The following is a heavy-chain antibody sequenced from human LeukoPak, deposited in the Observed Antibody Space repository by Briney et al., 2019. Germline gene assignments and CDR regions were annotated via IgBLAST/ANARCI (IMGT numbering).Heavy chain of an antibody. J-gene: IGHJ5*02. D-gene: IGHD3-10*01. CDR1: GYTFTSYG. Sequence: GASVKVSCKASGYTFTSYGISWVRQAPGQGLEWMGWISAYNGNTNYAQKLQGRVTMTTDTSTSTAYMELRSLRSDDTAVYYCARRGSGSYYNSWFDPWGQGTLVTVSS. V-gene: IGHV1-18*01. CDR2: ISAYNGNT. CDR3: ARRGSGSYYNSWFDP.